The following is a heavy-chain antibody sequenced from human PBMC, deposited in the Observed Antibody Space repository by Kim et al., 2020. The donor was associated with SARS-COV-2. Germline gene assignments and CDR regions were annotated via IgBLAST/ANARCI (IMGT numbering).Heavy chain of an antibody. Sequence: GGSLRLSCAASGFTFDDYAMHWVRQAPGKGLEWVSLISGDGGSTYYADSVKGRFTISRDNSKNSLYLQMNSLRTEDTALYYCAKNSNNWYSSGWYAWYYYYSMEIWGAGAT. V-gene: IGHV3-43*02. CDR3: AKNSNNWYSSGWYAWYYYYSMEI. CDR1: GFTFDDYA. CDR2: ISGDGGST. D-gene: IGHD6-19*01. J-gene: IGHJ6*02.